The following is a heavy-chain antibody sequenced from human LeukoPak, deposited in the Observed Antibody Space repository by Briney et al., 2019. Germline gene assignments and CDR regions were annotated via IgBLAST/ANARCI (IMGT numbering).Heavy chain of an antibody. CDR3: ARDQEYYYGSGSYYVY. Sequence: ASVKVSCKASGYTFTSYGISWVRQAPGQGLEWMGWISAYNGNTNYAQKLQGRVTMTTDTSTSTAYMELRSLRSDDTAVYYCARDQEYYYGSGSYYVYWGQGTLVTVSS. V-gene: IGHV1-18*01. CDR2: ISAYNGNT. CDR1: GYTFTSYG. D-gene: IGHD3-10*01. J-gene: IGHJ4*02.